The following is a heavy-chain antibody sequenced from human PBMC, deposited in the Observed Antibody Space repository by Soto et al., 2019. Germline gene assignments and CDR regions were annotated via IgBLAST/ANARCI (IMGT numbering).Heavy chain of an antibody. CDR1: GYTFTSYA. D-gene: IGHD3-16*02. J-gene: IGHJ4*02. Sequence: QVQLVQSGAEVKKPGASVKVSCKASGYTFTSYAMHWVRQAPGQRLEWMGWINAGNGNTKYSQKFQGRVTITRDTSASTAYMELSSLRSEDTAVYYYAIDYDYIWGSYRYFPYGYWGQGTLVTVSS. CDR3: AIDYDYIWGSYRYFPYGY. V-gene: IGHV1-3*01. CDR2: INAGNGNT.